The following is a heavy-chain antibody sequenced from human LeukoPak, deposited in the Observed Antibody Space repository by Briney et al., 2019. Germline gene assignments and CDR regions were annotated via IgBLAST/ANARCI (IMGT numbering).Heavy chain of an antibody. D-gene: IGHD4-11*01. Sequence: GGSLRLSCAASGFSFSSQWMSWVRQAPGKGLEWVAIINQAGTGKYYVDSVKGRFTISKDNAKNSLYLQMNSLRAEDTAVYYCARAHYGVLSTVSDYWGQGTLVTVSS. J-gene: IGHJ4*02. CDR3: ARAHYGVLSTVSDY. CDR1: GFSFSSQW. CDR2: INQAGTGK. V-gene: IGHV3-7*01.